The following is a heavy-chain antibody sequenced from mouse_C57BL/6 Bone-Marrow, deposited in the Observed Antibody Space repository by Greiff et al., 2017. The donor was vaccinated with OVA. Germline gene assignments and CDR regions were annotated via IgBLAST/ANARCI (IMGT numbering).Heavy chain of an antibody. CDR1: GFTFSNYW. CDR2: IRLKSDNYAT. CDR3: TDGPWFAY. J-gene: IGHJ3*01. Sequence: EVQLQQSGGGLVQPGGSMKLSCVASGFTFSNYWMNWVRQSPEKGLEWVAQIRLKSDNYATHYAESVKGRFTISRDDSKSSVYLQMNNLRAEDTGIYYCTDGPWFAYWGQGTLVTVSA. V-gene: IGHV6-3*01.